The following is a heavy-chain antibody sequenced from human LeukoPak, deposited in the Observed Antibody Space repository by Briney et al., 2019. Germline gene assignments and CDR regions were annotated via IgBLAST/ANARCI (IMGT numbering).Heavy chain of an antibody. V-gene: IGHV3-23*01. D-gene: IGHD4-17*01. CDR1: GFTFSSYA. CDR3: AKGGASVTRYVDY. Sequence: GGSLRLPCAASGFTFSSYAMDWVRQAPGKGLEWVSAISGSGGSTYYADSVKGRFTISRDNSKNTLYLQMNSLRPEDTAVYYCAKGGASVTRYVDYWGQGTLVTVSS. CDR2: ISGSGGST. J-gene: IGHJ4*02.